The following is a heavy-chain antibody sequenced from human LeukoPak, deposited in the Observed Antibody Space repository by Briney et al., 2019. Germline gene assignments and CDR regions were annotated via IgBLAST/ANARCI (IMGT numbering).Heavy chain of an antibody. CDR3: AREQWLVQGYWFDP. Sequence: ASVKVSCKASGYTFTSYDINWVRQAPGQGLEWMGWISAYNGNTNYAQKLQGRVTMTTDTSTSTAYMELRSLGSDDTAVYYCAREQWLVQGYWFDPWGQGTLVTVSS. CDR2: ISAYNGNT. J-gene: IGHJ5*02. D-gene: IGHD6-19*01. V-gene: IGHV1-18*01. CDR1: GYTFTSYD.